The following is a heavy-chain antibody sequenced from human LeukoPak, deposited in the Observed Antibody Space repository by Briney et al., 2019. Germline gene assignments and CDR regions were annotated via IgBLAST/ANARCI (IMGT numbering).Heavy chain of an antibody. CDR3: AKSQLLSSYDAFDI. CDR2: IRWDSGSI. J-gene: IGHJ3*02. CDR1: GFTFDDYA. V-gene: IGHV3-9*01. D-gene: IGHD2-2*01. Sequence: GGSLRLSCAASGFTFDDYAMHWVRQAPGKGLEWVSGIRWDSGSIGYADSVKGRFTISRDNAKNSLYLQMNSLRAEDTALYYCAKSQLLSSYDAFDIWGQGTMVTVSS.